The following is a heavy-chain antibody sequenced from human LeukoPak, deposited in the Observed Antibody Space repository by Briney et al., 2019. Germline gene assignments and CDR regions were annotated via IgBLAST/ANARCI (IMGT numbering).Heavy chain of an antibody. CDR1: GFTFSSYG. CDR2: ISGSVGGT. D-gene: IGHD2-2*02. V-gene: IGHV3-23*01. Sequence: RGSLRLSCAASGFTFSSYGMSWGRQAPGQGLEWVSGISGSVGGTYHADSVTGRFTISRDNSKHTLYLQMNSLRAEDTAVYYCAKAVSCSSTSCYRSYGMDVWGQGTTVTVSS. J-gene: IGHJ6*02. CDR3: AKAVSCSSTSCYRSYGMDV.